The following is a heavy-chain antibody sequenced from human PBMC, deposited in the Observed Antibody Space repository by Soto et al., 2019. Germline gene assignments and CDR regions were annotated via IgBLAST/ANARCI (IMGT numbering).Heavy chain of an antibody. CDR1: GYTFTSYG. V-gene: IGHV1-18*01. J-gene: IGHJ4*02. Sequence: ASVKVSCKASGYTFTSYGISWVRQAPGQGLEWMGWISAYNGNTNYAQKLQGRVTMTTDTSTSTAYMELRSLRSDDTAVYYCARERNYDILTGYYPFDYWAQGTLVTVSS. CDR3: ARERNYDILTGYYPFDY. D-gene: IGHD3-9*01. CDR2: ISAYNGNT.